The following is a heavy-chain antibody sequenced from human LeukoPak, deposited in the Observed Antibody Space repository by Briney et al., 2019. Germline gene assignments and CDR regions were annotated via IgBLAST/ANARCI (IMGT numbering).Heavy chain of an antibody. J-gene: IGHJ6*03. V-gene: IGHV4-34*01. CDR2: INHSGST. CDR3: ARLIRAVAGTSYYYYMDV. CDR1: GGSFSGYY. D-gene: IGHD6-19*01. Sequence: KPSETLSLTCAVYGGSFSGYYWSWIRQPPGKGLEWIGEINHSGSTNYNPSLKSRVTISVDTSKNQFSLKLSSVTAADTAVYYCARLIRAVAGTSYYYYMDVWGKGTTVTISS.